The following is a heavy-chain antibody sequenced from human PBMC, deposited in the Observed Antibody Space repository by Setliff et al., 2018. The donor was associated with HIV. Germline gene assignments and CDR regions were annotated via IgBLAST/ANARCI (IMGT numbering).Heavy chain of an antibody. V-gene: IGHV1-46*01. Sequence: ASVKVSCKASGYTFTSYYIHWVRQAPGQGLEWMGIINPSGGGTTYAQTFQDRVTMSRDTSTSTVYMELSSLRSEDTAVYICARECHIAAADARLANYFDYWGQGTLVTVSS. CDR2: INPSGGGT. CDR3: ARECHIAAADARLANYFDY. CDR1: GYTFTSYY. J-gene: IGHJ4*02. D-gene: IGHD6-13*01.